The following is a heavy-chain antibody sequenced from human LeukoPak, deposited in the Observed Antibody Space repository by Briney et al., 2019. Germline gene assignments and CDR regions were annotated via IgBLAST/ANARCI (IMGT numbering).Heavy chain of an antibody. D-gene: IGHD4-23*01. Sequence: RPGGSLRLSCAAPGFTFSSYGMHWVRQAPGKGLEWVAFIRYDGSNKYYADSVKGRFTISRDNSKNTLYLQMNSLRAEDTAVYYCASHFLGGNPPVDYWGQGTLVTVSS. CDR1: GFTFSSYG. J-gene: IGHJ4*02. V-gene: IGHV3-30*02. CDR2: IRYDGSNK. CDR3: ASHFLGGNPPVDY.